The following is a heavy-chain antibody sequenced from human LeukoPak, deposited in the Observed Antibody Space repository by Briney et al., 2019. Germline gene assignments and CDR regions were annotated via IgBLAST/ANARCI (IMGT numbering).Heavy chain of an antibody. CDR2: IYDTGTT. CDR1: GGSISSNY. Sequence: SETLSLTCTVSGGSISSNYWSWIWQPPGKGLEWIGNIYDTGTTNYNPSLKSRVTISVDTSKNQVSLKLSSVTAADTALYYCARERDYFDPWGQGTLVTVSS. D-gene: IGHD4-11*01. CDR3: ARERDYFDP. V-gene: IGHV4-59*01. J-gene: IGHJ5*02.